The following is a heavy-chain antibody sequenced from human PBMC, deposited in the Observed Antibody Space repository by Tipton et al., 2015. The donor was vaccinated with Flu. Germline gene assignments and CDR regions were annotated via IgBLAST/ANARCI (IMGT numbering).Heavy chain of an antibody. D-gene: IGHD5-12*01. CDR1: GGTFSSYA. Sequence: QVQLVQSGAEVKKPGSSVKVSCKASGGTFSSYAISWVRQAPGQGLEWMGGIIPIFGTANYAQKFQGRVTITADESTSTAYMELSSLRSEDTAVYYCARGTIVPWLRLVDHYYYGMDVWGQGTTVTVSS. CDR2: IIPIFGTA. V-gene: IGHV1-69*01. CDR3: ARGTIVPWLRLVDHYYYGMDV. J-gene: IGHJ6*02.